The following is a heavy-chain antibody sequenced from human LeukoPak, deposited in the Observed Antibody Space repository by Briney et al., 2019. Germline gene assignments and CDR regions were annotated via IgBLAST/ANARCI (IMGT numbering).Heavy chain of an antibody. J-gene: IGHJ4*02. V-gene: IGHV3-23*01. D-gene: IGHD5-12*01. CDR3: AKDVRSVATIIAN. Sequence: PGGSLRLSCAASGFTFIDYAMSWVRQAPGKGLEWVSGISGGGASTCYADSVKGRFTISRDNSKNTMYLQMSSLRAEDTALYYCAKDVRSVATIIANWGQGTLVTVSS. CDR1: GFTFIDYA. CDR2: ISGGGAST.